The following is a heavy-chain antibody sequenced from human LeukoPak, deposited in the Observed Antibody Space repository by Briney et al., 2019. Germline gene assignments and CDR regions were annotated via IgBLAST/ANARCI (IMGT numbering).Heavy chain of an antibody. CDR1: GFTFSSYA. Sequence: GGSLRLSCAASGFTFSSYAMSWVRQAPGKGLEWVSYIGHSGSPIYYADSVKGRFTISRDNAKTSLYLQMNSLRAEDTAMYYCVRGPSDSSLPGPWGQGTLVIVSS. CDR3: VRGPSDSSLPGP. J-gene: IGHJ5*02. D-gene: IGHD2-21*02. CDR2: IGHSGSPI. V-gene: IGHV3-48*04.